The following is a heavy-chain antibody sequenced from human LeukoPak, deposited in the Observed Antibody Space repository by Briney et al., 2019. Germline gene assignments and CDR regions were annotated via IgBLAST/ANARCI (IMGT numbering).Heavy chain of an antibody. J-gene: IGHJ6*04. Sequence: GGSLRLSCAASGFTFSSYGMHWVRQAPGKGLEWVAVICDDGSNKYYADSVKGRFTISRDNSKNTLYLQMNSLRAEDTAVYYCAKGTRLLQRAPSLLGMYVWGKGTTDSVSS. CDR1: GFTFSSYG. CDR3: AKGTRLLQRAPSLLGMYV. CDR2: ICDDGSNK. D-gene: IGHD3-9*01. V-gene: IGHV3-30*18.